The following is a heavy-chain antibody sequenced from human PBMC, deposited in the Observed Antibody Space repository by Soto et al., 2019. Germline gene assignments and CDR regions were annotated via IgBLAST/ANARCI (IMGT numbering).Heavy chain of an antibody. V-gene: IGHV1-3*05. D-gene: IGHD1-26*01. J-gene: IGHJ4*02. CDR2: INAGNGNT. CDR1: GYTFTSYA. CDR3: ARERLRGTGGSYGH. Sequence: QVQLVQSGAEEKKPGASVKVSCKASGYTFTSYAMHWVRQDPGQRLEWMGWINAGNGNTKYSQKFQGRVTITRDTSASAAYMELSSLRSEDTAVYYCARERLRGTGGSYGHWVQGTLVTVSS.